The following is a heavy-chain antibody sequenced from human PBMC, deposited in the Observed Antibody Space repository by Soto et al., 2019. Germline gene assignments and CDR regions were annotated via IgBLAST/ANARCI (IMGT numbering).Heavy chain of an antibody. CDR2: ISSSSSYI. D-gene: IGHD2-2*02. CDR3: ARGLYIRDSQPPE. CDR1: GFTFSSYS. Sequence: GGSLRLSCAASGFTFSSYSMNWVRQAPGKGLEWVSSISSSSSYIYYADSVKGRFTISRDNAKNSLYLQMNSLRAEDTAVYYWARGLYIRDSQPPEWGQGTLVTVSS. V-gene: IGHV3-21*01. J-gene: IGHJ4*02.